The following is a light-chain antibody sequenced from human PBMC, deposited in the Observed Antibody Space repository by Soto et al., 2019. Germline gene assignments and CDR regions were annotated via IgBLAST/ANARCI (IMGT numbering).Light chain of an antibody. CDR1: SSDVGGYDY. Sequence: QSALTQPASVSGSPGQSITISCTGTSSDVGGYDYVSWYQQHPGKAPTLLIYDVINRPSGISFRFSGSKSGNTASLTISGLQAEEEADYYCSSYTRSSISLFGTGTKLTVL. CDR3: SSYTRSSISL. J-gene: IGLJ1*01. V-gene: IGLV2-14*01. CDR2: DVI.